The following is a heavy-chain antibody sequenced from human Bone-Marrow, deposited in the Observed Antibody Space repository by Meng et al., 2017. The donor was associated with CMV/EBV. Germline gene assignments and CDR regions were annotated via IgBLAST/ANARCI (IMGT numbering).Heavy chain of an antibody. CDR1: GFTFSSYW. Sequence: GESLKISCAASGFTFSSYWMHWVRQAPGKGLVWVSRINSDGSSTSYADSVKGRFTISRDNAKNTLYLQMNSLRAEDTAVYYCASTSLNWNYQNYYYYGMDVWDQATTVTFSS. J-gene: IGHJ6*02. V-gene: IGHV3-74*01. D-gene: IGHD1-7*01. CDR2: INSDGSST. CDR3: ASTSLNWNYQNYYYYGMDV.